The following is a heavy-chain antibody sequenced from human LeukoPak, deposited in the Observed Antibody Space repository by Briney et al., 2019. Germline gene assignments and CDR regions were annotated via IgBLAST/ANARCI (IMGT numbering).Heavy chain of an antibody. Sequence: GASVKVSCKASGYTFTGFYIHWVRQAPGQGLEWMGWINPSSGDTNYAQKFQGRVTMIRDTSISTTYMELSRLRNDDTAVYYCARDRAGYYDNSGSVAFDIWGQGTMVTVSS. V-gene: IGHV1-2*02. D-gene: IGHD3-22*01. CDR3: ARDRAGYYDNSGSVAFDI. J-gene: IGHJ3*02. CDR1: GYTFTGFY. CDR2: INPSSGDT.